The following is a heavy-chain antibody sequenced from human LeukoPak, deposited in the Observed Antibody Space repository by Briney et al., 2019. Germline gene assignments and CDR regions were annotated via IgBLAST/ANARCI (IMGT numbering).Heavy chain of an antibody. D-gene: IGHD4-17*01. CDR1: GFTFSSYA. J-gene: IGHJ4*02. Sequence: PGGSLRLSCAASGFTFSSYAMHWVRQAPGKGLEWVAVISYDGSNKYYADSVKGRFTISRDNSKNTLYLQMNSLRAEDTAVYYCARHGWATVTYYFDYWGQGTLVTVSS. CDR3: ARHGWATVTYYFDY. V-gene: IGHV3-30*04. CDR2: ISYDGSNK.